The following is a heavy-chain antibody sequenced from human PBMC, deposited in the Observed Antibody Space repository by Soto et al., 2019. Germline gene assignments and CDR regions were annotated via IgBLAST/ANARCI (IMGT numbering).Heavy chain of an antibody. V-gene: IGHV1-18*01. CDR3: ARDDIVVVQGYYYGMDV. J-gene: IGHJ6*02. D-gene: IGHD2-2*01. CDR1: GYTFTNYG. Sequence: QVQLVQSGAEVKKPGASVKVSCKASGYTFTNYGISWVRQAPGQGIEWMGWISAYNGNTNYAQKLQGRVTMTTDTSTSTAYMELRSLRSDDTAVYYCARDDIVVVQGYYYGMDVWGQGTTVTVSS. CDR2: ISAYNGNT.